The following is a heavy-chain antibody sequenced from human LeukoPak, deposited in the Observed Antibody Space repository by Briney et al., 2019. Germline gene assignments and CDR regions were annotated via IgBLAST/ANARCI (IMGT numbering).Heavy chain of an antibody. J-gene: IGHJ6*04. CDR3: ATPDGQLRDV. V-gene: IGHV4-39*01. Sequence: SETLSLTCTVSGGSISSSSYYWGWIRQPPGKGVEWIESIYYSGSTYYNPSLKSRVTVSVDTSKNQFSLKLSSVTAADTAVYYCATPDGQLRDVWGKGTTVTVSS. CDR1: GGSISSSSYY. CDR2: IYYSGST. D-gene: IGHD2-2*01.